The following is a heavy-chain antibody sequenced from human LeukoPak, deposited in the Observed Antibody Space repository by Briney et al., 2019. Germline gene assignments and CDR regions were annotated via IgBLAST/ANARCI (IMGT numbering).Heavy chain of an antibody. CDR2: MNPNSGNT. CDR1: GYTLTELS. CDR3: ARVGGSGQAVDAFDI. V-gene: IGHV1-8*01. D-gene: IGHD2-15*01. Sequence: ASVKVSCKVSGYTLTELSMHWVRQAPGKGLEWMGWMNPNSGNTGYAQKFQGRVTMTRNTSISTAYMELSSLRSEDTAVYYCARVGGSGQAVDAFDIWGQGTMVTVSS. J-gene: IGHJ3*02.